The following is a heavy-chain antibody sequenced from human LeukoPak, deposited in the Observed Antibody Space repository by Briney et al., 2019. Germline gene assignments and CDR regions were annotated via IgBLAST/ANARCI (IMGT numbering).Heavy chain of an antibody. D-gene: IGHD3-10*01. J-gene: IGHJ5*02. CDR1: GGSISSYY. V-gene: IGHV4-59*01. CDR2: IYYSGST. CDR3: ARSITMVRGYNWFDP. Sequence: PSETLSLTCTVSGGSISSYYWSWIRQPPGKGLEWIGYIYYSGSTNYNPSLKSRVTISVDTSKNQFSLKLSSVTAADTAVYYCARSITMVRGYNWFDPWGQGTLVTVSS.